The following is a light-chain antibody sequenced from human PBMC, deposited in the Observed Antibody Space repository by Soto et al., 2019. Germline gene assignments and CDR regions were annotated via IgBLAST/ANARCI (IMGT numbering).Light chain of an antibody. J-gene: IGLJ3*02. CDR1: NSNIGSNT. Sequence: QSVLTQAPSASGTPGQRVTISCSGSNSNIGSNTVSWYQQLPGTAPKVLIYNNDQRPSGVPDRLSGSKSGTSASLAIGGLHAEDEADYYCAAWDGSLNGWVFGGGTKLTVL. CDR3: AAWDGSLNGWV. CDR2: NND. V-gene: IGLV1-44*01.